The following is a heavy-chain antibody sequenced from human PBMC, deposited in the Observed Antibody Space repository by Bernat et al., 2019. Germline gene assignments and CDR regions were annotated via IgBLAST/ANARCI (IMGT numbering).Heavy chain of an antibody. J-gene: IGHJ4*02. V-gene: IGHV3-66*01. D-gene: IGHD6-13*01. CDR3: ARNGLAAAGGKYYFDY. CDR1: GFTISTNF. Sequence: EVQLVESGGGLVQPGGSLRLSCAASGFTISTNFMSWVRQAPGKGLDWVSIIAPDGDTHHADSVKGRFTISRDSSENTLYLQMNGLRVEDTAVYYCARNGLAAAGGKYYFDYWGQGTLLSVSS. CDR2: IAPDGDT.